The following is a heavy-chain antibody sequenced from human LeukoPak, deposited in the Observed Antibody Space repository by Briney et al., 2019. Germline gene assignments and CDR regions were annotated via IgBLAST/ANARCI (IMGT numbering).Heavy chain of an antibody. Sequence: ASVKVSCKASVYTFTGYYMHWVRQAPGQGLEWMGWINPNSGGTNYAQKFQGRVTVTRDTSISTAYMELSRLRSDVTAVYYCASRYGSGSYHLWGQGTLVTVSS. CDR2: INPNSGGT. V-gene: IGHV1-2*02. CDR1: VYTFTGYY. CDR3: ASRYGSGSYHL. D-gene: IGHD3-10*01. J-gene: IGHJ5*02.